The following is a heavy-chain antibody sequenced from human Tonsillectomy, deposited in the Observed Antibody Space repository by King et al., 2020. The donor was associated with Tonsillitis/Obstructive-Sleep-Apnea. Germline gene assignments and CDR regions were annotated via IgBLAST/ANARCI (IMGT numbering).Heavy chain of an antibody. CDR1: GFSLSTSGVG. V-gene: IGHV2-5*02. D-gene: IGHD6-19*01. J-gene: IGHJ6*02. Sequence: ITLKESGPTLVKPTQTLTLTCTFSGFSLSTSGVGVGWIRQPPGKALEWLALIYWDDDKRYSPSLKSRLTITKGTSKNQVVLTMTNMDPVDTATYYCAHWGRAVAGHSGTEPSVETYGMDVWGQGTTVIVSS. CDR3: AHWGRAVAGHSGTEPSVETYGMDV. CDR2: IYWDDDK.